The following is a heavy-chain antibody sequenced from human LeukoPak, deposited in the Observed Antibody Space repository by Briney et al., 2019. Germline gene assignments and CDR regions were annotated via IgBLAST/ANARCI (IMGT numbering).Heavy chain of an antibody. CDR3: AKDFLRLGYYHDSSGLSAFDI. J-gene: IGHJ3*02. CDR2: ISYDGSNK. V-gene: IGHV3-30*18. Sequence: GRSLRLSCAASGFTFSSYGMHWVRQAPGKGLEWVAVISYDGSNKYYADSVKGRFTISRDNSKNTLYLQMNSLRAEDTAVYYCAKDFLRLGYYHDSSGLSAFDIWGQGTMVTVSS. D-gene: IGHD3-22*01. CDR1: GFTFSSYG.